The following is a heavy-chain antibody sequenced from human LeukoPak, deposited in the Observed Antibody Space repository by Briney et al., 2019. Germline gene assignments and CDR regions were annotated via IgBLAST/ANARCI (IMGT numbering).Heavy chain of an antibody. CDR2: IYSGGST. J-gene: IGHJ4*02. Sequence: GGSLRLSCAASGFXVSSNYMSWVRQAPGKGLEWVSVIYSGGSTYYADSVKGRFTISRDNSKNTLYLQMDSLRAEDTAVYYCAREEDTYYYDSSGYWGQGTLVTVSS. CDR3: AREEDTYYYDSSGY. V-gene: IGHV3-66*01. CDR1: GFXVSSNY. D-gene: IGHD3-22*01.